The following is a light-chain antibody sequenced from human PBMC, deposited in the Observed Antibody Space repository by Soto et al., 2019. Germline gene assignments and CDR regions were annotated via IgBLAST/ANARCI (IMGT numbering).Light chain of an antibody. Sequence: DIQLTQSPSFLSASVGDRVTITCRASQGISSYLAWYQQKPGTAPKLLIYSASTLQSGVPSRFSGSGSGTEFTRTISCLQPEDFATYFCQQLNSYPLTFGQGTRLEIK. J-gene: IGKJ5*01. V-gene: IGKV1-9*01. CDR1: QGISSY. CDR3: QQLNSYPLT. CDR2: SAS.